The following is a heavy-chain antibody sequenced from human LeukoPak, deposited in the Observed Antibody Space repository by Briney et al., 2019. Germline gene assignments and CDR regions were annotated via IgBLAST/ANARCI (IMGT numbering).Heavy chain of an antibody. CDR3: AIDPNWGIHY. V-gene: IGHV3-23*01. Sequence: PGGSLRLSCAASGFTFSTYTMFWVRQPPGKGLEWVSIIGGGGGGIHYADSVKGRFTISRDNSKNTLYLQMNSLRVEDTAVYYCAIDPNWGIHYWGRGVLVTVSS. J-gene: IGHJ4*02. D-gene: IGHD7-27*01. CDR2: IGGGGGGI. CDR1: GFTFSTYT.